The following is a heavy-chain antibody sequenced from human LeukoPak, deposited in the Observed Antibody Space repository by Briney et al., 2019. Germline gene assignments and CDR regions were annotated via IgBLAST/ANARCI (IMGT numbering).Heavy chain of an antibody. Sequence: SETLSLTCAVSGGSISSGGYSWSWIRQPPGKGLEWIGYIYHNGNTYYSPSLKSRVTISVDTSKNQFSLKLSSVTAADTAVYYCARYVPSLERQPTDPLNYFDYWGQGTLVTVSS. V-gene: IGHV4-30-2*01. J-gene: IGHJ4*02. CDR1: GGSISSGGYS. CDR3: ARYVPSLERQPTDPLNYFDY. CDR2: IYHNGNT. D-gene: IGHD1-1*01.